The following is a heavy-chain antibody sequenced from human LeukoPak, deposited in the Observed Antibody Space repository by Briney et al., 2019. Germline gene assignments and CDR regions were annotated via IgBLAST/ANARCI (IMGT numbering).Heavy chain of an antibody. J-gene: IGHJ4*02. CDR2: IYQSGST. CDR1: GYSISSGYY. V-gene: IGHV4-38-2*01. D-gene: IGHD2-8*01. Sequence: SETLSLTCAVSGYSISSGYYWGWIRQPPGKGLGWIGSIYQSGSTYYTTTLKNRVTISVATSKNQFSLKLSSGTAADPAVYNCARHPQYCTIGVCYNKFDYWGQGTLVTVSS. CDR3: ARHPQYCTIGVCYNKFDY.